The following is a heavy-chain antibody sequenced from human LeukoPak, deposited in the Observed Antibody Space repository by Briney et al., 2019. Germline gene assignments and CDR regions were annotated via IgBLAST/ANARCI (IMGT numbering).Heavy chain of an antibody. J-gene: IGHJ4*02. D-gene: IGHD6-19*01. CDR2: ISGSGGST. CDR3: ARDGSAVAGQAIDY. Sequence: GGSLRLSCAASGFTFSSYAMSWVRQAPGKGLEWVSAISGSGGSTYYADSVKGRFTISRDNSKNTLYLQMNSLRAEDTAVYYCARDGSAVAGQAIDYWGQGTLVTVSS. V-gene: IGHV3-23*01. CDR1: GFTFSSYA.